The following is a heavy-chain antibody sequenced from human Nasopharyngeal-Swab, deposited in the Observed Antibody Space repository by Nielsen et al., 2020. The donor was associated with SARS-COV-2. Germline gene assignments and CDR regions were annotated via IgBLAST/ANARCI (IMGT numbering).Heavy chain of an antibody. CDR2: ISSSGSTI. V-gene: IGHV3-48*04. J-gene: IGHJ4*02. D-gene: IGHD2-15*01. CDR3: ARIYCGGGSCFSLDY. Sequence: GESLKISCAGSGFTFSSYSMNWVRQAPGKGLEWVSYISSSGSTIYYADSVKGRFTISRDNAKNSLYLQMNSLRAEDTAVYYCARIYCGGGSCFSLDYWSQGTLVTVSS. CDR1: GFTFSSYS.